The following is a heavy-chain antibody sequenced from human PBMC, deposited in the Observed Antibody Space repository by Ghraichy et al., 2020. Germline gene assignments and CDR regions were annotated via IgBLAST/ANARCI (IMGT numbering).Heavy chain of an antibody. CDR2: IYYSGST. D-gene: IGHD5-12*01. CDR3: ARGSGVRWVATIKDWFDP. J-gene: IGHJ5*02. Sequence: SETLSLTCTVSGGSISSYYWSWIRQPPGKGLEWIGYIYYSGSTNYNPSLKSRVTISVDTSKNQFSLKLSSVTAADTAVYYCARGSGVRWVATIKDWFDPWGQGTLVTVSS. CDR1: GGSISSYY. V-gene: IGHV4-59*01.